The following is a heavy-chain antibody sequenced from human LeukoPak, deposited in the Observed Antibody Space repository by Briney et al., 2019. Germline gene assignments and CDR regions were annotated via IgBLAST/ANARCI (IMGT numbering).Heavy chain of an antibody. J-gene: IGHJ4*02. V-gene: IGHV4-4*07. CDR1: GGSISNYY. Sequence: SETLSLTCTVSGGSISNYYWNWIGQPPGKGLEWIGRIYTSGSTNYNPSLKSRVTMSVDTSKNQFSLKLSSVTAADTAVYYCARAGYYYDSSGYYFDYWGQGTLVTVSS. D-gene: IGHD3-22*01. CDR3: ARAGYYYDSSGYYFDY. CDR2: IYTSGST.